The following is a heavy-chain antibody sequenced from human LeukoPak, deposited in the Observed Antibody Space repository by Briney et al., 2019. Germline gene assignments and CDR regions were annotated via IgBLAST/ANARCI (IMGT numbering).Heavy chain of an antibody. CDR1: GFTFSGHS. J-gene: IGHJ6*02. CDR2: IFGNGVKT. Sequence: GGSLRLSCAASGFTFSGHSITWVRQTPGKGLEWVSVIFGNGVKTYYADSLKGRFTISRDNSKSTLYLQMNSLRADDTAVYYCARVGDWSNYFGMDAWGQGTTVSVSS. D-gene: IGHD3-16*01. V-gene: IGHV3-23*01. CDR3: ARVGDWSNYFGMDA.